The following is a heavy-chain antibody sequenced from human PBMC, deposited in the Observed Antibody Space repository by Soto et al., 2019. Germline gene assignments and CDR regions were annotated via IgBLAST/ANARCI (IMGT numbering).Heavy chain of an antibody. CDR3: AGVLYYDYFLVSHRPDRSYFDP. D-gene: IGHD3-16*02. V-gene: IGHV1-3*01. CDR2: FSVDNGGS. J-gene: IGHJ5*02. CDR1: RYPLSNYI. Sequence: AGVTVSWKTSRYPLSNYIIRWVRQPPALGPEWMGSFSVDNGGSKLSQKFQGRVTMFTATVANTVYMEMTSLRYEDTAVYYWAGVLYYDYFLVSHRPDRSYFDPWGQGTLVTFSS.